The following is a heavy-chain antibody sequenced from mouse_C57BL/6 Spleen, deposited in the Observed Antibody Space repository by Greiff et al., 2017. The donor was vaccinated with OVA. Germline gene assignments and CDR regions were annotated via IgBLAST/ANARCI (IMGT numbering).Heavy chain of an antibody. CDR1: GYSFTSYY. V-gene: IGHV1-66*01. CDR3: ARDDYDWFAY. D-gene: IGHD2-4*01. CDR2: IYPGSGNT. Sequence: QVQLKESGPELVKPGASVKISCKASGYSFTSYYIHWVKQRPGQGLEWIGWIYPGSGNTKYNEKFKGKATLTADTSSSTAYMQLSSLTSEDSAVYYCARDDYDWFAYWGQGTLVTVSA. J-gene: IGHJ3*01.